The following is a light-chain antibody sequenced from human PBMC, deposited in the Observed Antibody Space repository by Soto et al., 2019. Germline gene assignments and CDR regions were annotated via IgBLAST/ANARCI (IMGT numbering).Light chain of an antibody. J-gene: IGLJ1*01. CDR2: EVS. CDR1: SSDVGGYNY. CDR3: SSYTGSSTPYV. Sequence: QSALTQPASVSGSPGQSITISCTGTSSDVGGYNYVSWYQQHPGKAPKLMIYEVSNRPSGISNRFSGSKSGNTASLTISGLQAEYEADYYCSSYTGSSTPYVFGTGTKVTVL. V-gene: IGLV2-14*01.